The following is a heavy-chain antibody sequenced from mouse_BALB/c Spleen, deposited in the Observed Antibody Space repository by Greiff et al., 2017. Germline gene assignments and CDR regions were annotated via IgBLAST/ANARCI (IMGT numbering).Heavy chain of an antibody. J-gene: IGHJ1*01. Sequence: EVQVVESGGGLVQPGGSRKLSCAASGFTFSDYGMAWVRQAPGKGPEWVAFISNLAYSIYYADTVTGRFTISRENAKNTLYLEMSSLRSEDTAMYYCARDYYGSSYWYFDVWGAGTTVTASS. CDR3: ARDYYGSSYWYFDV. D-gene: IGHD1-1*01. CDR1: GFTFSDYG. V-gene: IGHV5-15*02. CDR2: ISNLAYSI.